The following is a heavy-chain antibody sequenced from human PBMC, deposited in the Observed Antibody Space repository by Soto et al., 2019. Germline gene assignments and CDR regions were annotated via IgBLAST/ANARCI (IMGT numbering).Heavy chain of an antibody. Sequence: SEILSLTCTVSGGSISSGGYYWSWIRQHPGKGLEWIGYIYYSGSTYYNPSLKSRVTISVDTSKNQFSLKLSSVTAADTAVYYCARVFFRRYGSGSYYGWFDPWGQGTLVTVSS. CDR2: IYYSGST. J-gene: IGHJ5*02. CDR1: GGSISSGGYY. CDR3: ARVFFRRYGSGSYYGWFDP. D-gene: IGHD3-10*01. V-gene: IGHV4-31*03.